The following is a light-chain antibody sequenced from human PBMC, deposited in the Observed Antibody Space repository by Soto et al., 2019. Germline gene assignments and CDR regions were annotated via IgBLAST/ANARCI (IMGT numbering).Light chain of an antibody. J-gene: IGKJ4*01. Sequence: IVLTQSPATLSLSPGERATLSCRASQSVSTCLAWYQQKPGQAPRLLISDASNRDTGIPARFSGSGSGTDFTLTISSLEPEDFAVYYCQQHSDLPLTFGGGTKLEI. V-gene: IGKV3-11*01. CDR2: DAS. CDR3: QQHSDLPLT. CDR1: QSVSTC.